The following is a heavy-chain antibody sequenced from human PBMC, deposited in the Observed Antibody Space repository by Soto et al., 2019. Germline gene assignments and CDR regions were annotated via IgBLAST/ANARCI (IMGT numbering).Heavy chain of an antibody. CDR3: ARAWIFLGAHLGY. CDR2: INAGNGNT. Sequence: QVQLVQSGAEVKKPGASVKVSCKASGYTFTSYAMHWVRQAPGQRLEWMGWINAGNGNTKYSQKFQGRVTITRDTSASTAYMELSSLRSEDTAVYYCARAWIFLGAHLGYWGQGTLVTVSS. D-gene: IGHD3-16*01. V-gene: IGHV1-3*01. J-gene: IGHJ4*02. CDR1: GYTFTSYA.